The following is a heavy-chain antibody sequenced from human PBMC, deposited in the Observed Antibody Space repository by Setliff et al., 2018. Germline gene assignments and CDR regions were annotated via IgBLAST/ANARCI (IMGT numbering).Heavy chain of an antibody. Sequence: LRLSCAASGFSFSGPYMSWVRQVPGKGLEWISSIKDSDYSTYYADSVKGRFTISRDNSKNTLYLQMSGLRAEDSALYYCAKDPNGDFFGAFDTWGQGALVTVSS. CDR1: GFSFSGPY. V-gene: IGHV3-23*05. CDR3: AKDPNGDFFGAFDT. D-gene: IGHD4-17*01. CDR2: IKDSDYST. J-gene: IGHJ5*02.